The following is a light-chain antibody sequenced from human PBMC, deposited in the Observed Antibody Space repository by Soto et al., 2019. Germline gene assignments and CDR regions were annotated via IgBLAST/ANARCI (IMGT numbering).Light chain of an antibody. CDR2: GAS. CDR3: QEYGSSRT. Sequence: ESVLTSSAGTSSKSPGERATLSCRASQSVTSTYLAWYQQKPGQAPRLLIYGASSRATGIPDRFSGSGSGTDFTLTISRLEPEDFAVYYCQEYGSSRTFGQGTKV. V-gene: IGKV3-20*01. CDR1: QSVTSTY. J-gene: IGKJ1*01.